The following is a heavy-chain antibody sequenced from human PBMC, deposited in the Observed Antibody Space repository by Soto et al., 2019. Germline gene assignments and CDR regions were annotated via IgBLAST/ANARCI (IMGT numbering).Heavy chain of an antibody. V-gene: IGHV1-69*13. CDR1: GCTFSSYA. CDR3: ASHMEGDYSPAFDY. D-gene: IGHD4-17*01. Sequence: SVKVSCKASGCTFSSYAISWVRQAPGQGLEWMGGIIPIFGTANYAQKFQGRVTITADESTSTAYMELSSLRSEDTAVYYCASHMEGDYSPAFDYWGQGTLVSVSS. J-gene: IGHJ4*02. CDR2: IIPIFGTA.